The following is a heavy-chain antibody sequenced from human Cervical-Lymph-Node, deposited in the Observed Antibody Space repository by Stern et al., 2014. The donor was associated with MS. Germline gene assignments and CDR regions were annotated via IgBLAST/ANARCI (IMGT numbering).Heavy chain of an antibody. Sequence: VQLVESGAEVKKPGASGKVSCKASGYTFTRHDINWVRQAIGQGLEWMGWMNPNSGNTGYAQKFQGRLTMTRNTSTTTAYMELSSLRSEDTAVYYCARGRYLEWVAHFDYWGHGSLVTVSS. J-gene: IGHJ4*01. CDR1: GYTFTRHD. CDR2: MNPNSGNT. V-gene: IGHV1-8*01. D-gene: IGHD3-3*01. CDR3: ARGRYLEWVAHFDY.